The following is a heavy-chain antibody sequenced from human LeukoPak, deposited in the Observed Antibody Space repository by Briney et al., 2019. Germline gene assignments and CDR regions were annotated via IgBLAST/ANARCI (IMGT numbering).Heavy chain of an antibody. Sequence: PGGSLRLSCAASGFTFRSYNMTWVRQAPGKGLEWVSSISGSSDSIYYADSVKGRFTISRDNAKNSLYLQMNSLRAEDTAVYYCARQSTIFGVVIIRRGMDVWGQGTTVTVSS. D-gene: IGHD3-3*01. J-gene: IGHJ6*02. CDR2: ISGSSDSI. CDR1: GFTFRSYN. V-gene: IGHV3-21*01. CDR3: ARQSTIFGVVIIRRGMDV.